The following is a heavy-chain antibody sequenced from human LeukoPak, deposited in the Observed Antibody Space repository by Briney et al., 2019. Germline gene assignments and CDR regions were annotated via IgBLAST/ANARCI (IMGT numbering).Heavy chain of an antibody. J-gene: IGHJ4*02. V-gene: IGHV3-23*01. Sequence: GGSLRLSCAASGFTFSSYVMSWVRQAPGKGLEWVSAISGSGGSTYYADSVKGRFTISRDNSKNTLYLQMNSLRAEDTAVYYCAKGLTVTSDFDYWGQGTLVTVSS. CDR1: GFTFSSYV. CDR2: ISGSGGST. D-gene: IGHD4-11*01. CDR3: AKGLTVTSDFDY.